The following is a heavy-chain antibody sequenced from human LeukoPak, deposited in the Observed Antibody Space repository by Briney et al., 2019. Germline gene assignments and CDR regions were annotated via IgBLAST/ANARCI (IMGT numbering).Heavy chain of an antibody. J-gene: IGHJ5*02. CDR2: IYYSGST. V-gene: IGHV4-59*01. CDR1: GGSISSYY. Sequence: PLETLSLTCTVSGGSISSYYWSWIRQPPGKGLEWIGYIYYSGSTNYNPSLKSRVTISVDTSKNQFSLKLSSVTAADTAVYYCARDLSYYYGSGQNWFDPWGQGTLVTVSS. D-gene: IGHD3-10*01. CDR3: ARDLSYYYGSGQNWFDP.